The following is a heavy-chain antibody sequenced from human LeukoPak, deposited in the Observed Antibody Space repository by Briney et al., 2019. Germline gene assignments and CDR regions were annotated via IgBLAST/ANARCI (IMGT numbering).Heavy chain of an antibody. Sequence: PGESLKIPCKGSGYSFTSYWISWVRQMPGKGLEWMGRIDPSDSYTNYSPSFQGHVTISADKSISTAYLQWSSLKASDTAMYYCARHFTMAGWFDPWGQGTLVTVSS. J-gene: IGHJ5*02. CDR2: IDPSDSYT. CDR1: GYSFTSYW. D-gene: IGHD3-10*01. V-gene: IGHV5-10-1*01. CDR3: ARHFTMAGWFDP.